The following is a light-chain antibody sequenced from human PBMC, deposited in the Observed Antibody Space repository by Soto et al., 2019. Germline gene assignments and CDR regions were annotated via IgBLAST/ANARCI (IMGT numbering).Light chain of an antibody. CDR3: QQSYFNPVT. V-gene: IGKV1-5*03. CDR2: NAS. J-gene: IGKJ4*01. CDR1: QNIHTW. Sequence: DVQMTQSPSTLSASVGDRVTITCRASQNIHTWVAWYQQKPGKAPNLLIYNASTLEGGVTSRISGSGSGTACTLTSSGLQPDDFATYYCQQSYFNPVTFGGGTTVEI.